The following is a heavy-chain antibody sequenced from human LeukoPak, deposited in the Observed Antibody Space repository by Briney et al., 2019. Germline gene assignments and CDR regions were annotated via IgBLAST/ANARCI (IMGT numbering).Heavy chain of an antibody. CDR2: INPNSGGT. CDR1: GYTFTGYY. D-gene: IGHD4-11*01. J-gene: IGHJ1*01. Sequence: ASVKVSCKASGYTFTGYYMHWVRQAPGQGLEWMGWINPNSGGTNYAQKFQGRVTMTRDTSISTAYMEVRTLRSDDTAFYYCASSPYSNLPLEFFQHWGQGTLVTVSS. CDR3: ASSPYSNLPLEFFQH. V-gene: IGHV1-2*02.